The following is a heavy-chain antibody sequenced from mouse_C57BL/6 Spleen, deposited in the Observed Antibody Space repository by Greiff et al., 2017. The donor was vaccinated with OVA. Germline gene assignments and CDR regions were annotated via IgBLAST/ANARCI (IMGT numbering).Heavy chain of an antibody. J-gene: IGHJ4*01. CDR3: AMGTTHYAMDY. D-gene: IGHD2-14*01. CDR1: GYTFTSYW. Sequence: QVQLQQPGAELVKPGASVKLSCKASGYTFTSYWMQWVKQRPGQGLEWIGEIDPSDSYTNYNQKFKGKATLTVDTSSSTAYMQLSSLTSEDSAVYYCAMGTTHYAMDYWGQGTSVTVSS. CDR2: IDPSDSYT. V-gene: IGHV1-50*01.